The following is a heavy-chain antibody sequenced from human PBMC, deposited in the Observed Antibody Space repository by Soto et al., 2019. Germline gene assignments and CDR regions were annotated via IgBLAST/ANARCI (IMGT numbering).Heavy chain of an antibody. CDR2: TYYRSKWSS. CDR1: GDSVSRNGVA. Sequence: QVQLHQSGPGLVKPSQTLSLTCATSGDSVSRNGVAWNWIRQSPSRGLEWLGRTYYRSKWSSDYAVSVKSRIAINPDTSKSQFSLQLNSVTPEDTAVYYCVRGQFSAFDCWGQGTLVTVSS. J-gene: IGHJ4*02. CDR3: VRGQFSAFDC. V-gene: IGHV6-1*01.